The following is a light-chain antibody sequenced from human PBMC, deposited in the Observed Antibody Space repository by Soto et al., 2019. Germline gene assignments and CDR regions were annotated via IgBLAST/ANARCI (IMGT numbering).Light chain of an antibody. CDR3: QQYSTWPWT. V-gene: IGKV1-5*01. Sequence: DTQMTSYPPTLFASVENRVTITCRASQSISSWLAWYQQKPGKAPKVLIFDASSMESGVPSRFSGSGSATEFTLTISSLQSDDFAIYYCQQYSTWPWTFGQGTKVDIK. CDR2: DAS. CDR1: QSISSW. J-gene: IGKJ1*01.